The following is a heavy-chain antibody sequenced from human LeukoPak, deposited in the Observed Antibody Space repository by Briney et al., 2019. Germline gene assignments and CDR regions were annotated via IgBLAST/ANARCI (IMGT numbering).Heavy chain of an antibody. Sequence: GASVKVSCKASGGTFSNYAISWVRQAPGQGLEGMGGIIPIFDTPNFAQKFQGRVTITADKSTSTAYMELSRLRSEDTAVYYCARAVQVTTGGLFDYWGQGTLVTVSS. V-gene: IGHV1-69*06. CDR2: IIPIFDTP. CDR3: ARAVQVTTGGLFDY. CDR1: GGTFSNYA. D-gene: IGHD4-17*01. J-gene: IGHJ4*02.